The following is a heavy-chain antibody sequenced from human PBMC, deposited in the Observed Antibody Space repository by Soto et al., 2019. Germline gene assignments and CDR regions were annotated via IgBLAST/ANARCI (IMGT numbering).Heavy chain of an antibody. V-gene: IGHV4-34*01. CDR2: INHSGST. CDR1: GGSFSGYY. CDR3: ARGGTYYYGSGSFPLIDY. D-gene: IGHD3-10*01. Sequence: QVQLQQWGAGLLKPSETLSLTCAVYGGSFSGYYWSWIRQPPGKGLEWIGEINHSGSTNYNPSLKSRVTISVDTSKNQFSLKLSSVTAADTAVYYCARGGTYYYGSGSFPLIDYWGQGTLVTVSS. J-gene: IGHJ4*02.